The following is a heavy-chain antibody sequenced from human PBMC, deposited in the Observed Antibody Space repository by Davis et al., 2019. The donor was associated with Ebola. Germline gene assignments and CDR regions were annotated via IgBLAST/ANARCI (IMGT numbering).Heavy chain of an antibody. J-gene: IGHJ4*02. CDR1: GGSFSGYY. Sequence: MPGGSLRPSCAVYGGSFSGYYWSWIRQPPGKGLEWIGEINHSGSTNYNPSLKSRVTISVDTSKNQFSLKLSSVTAADTAVYYCARGGYSYGFDYWGQGTLVTVSS. CDR2: INHSGST. CDR3: ARGGYSYGFDY. V-gene: IGHV4-34*01. D-gene: IGHD5-18*01.